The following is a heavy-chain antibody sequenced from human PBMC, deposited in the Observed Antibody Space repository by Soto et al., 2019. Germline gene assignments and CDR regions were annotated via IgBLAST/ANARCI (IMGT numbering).Heavy chain of an antibody. Sequence: HPGGSLRLSCAASGFTFSSYAMSWVRQAPGKGLEWVSAISGSGGSTYYAASVKGRFTISRDNSKNTLYVQMNSLRAEDTAVYYCAKDLDGYGSGSSDCWGQGILVTVSS. V-gene: IGHV3-23*01. CDR2: ISGSGGST. CDR3: AKDLDGYGSGSSDC. D-gene: IGHD3-10*01. J-gene: IGHJ4*02. CDR1: GFTFSSYA.